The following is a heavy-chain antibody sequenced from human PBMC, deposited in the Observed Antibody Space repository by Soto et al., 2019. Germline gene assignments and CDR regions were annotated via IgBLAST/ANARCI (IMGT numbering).Heavy chain of an antibody. D-gene: IGHD3-3*02. V-gene: IGHV1-69*12. CDR2: IIPIFPTP. CDR3: ARDKDRQQLGGNYYYIMDV. CDR1: GGTFRTNA. J-gene: IGHJ6*02. Sequence: QVQLVQSGAEVKKPGSSVKISCKASGGTFRTNAFSWVRQAPGQGLEWMGGIIPIFPTPDYAQKFQGRVTITADESTTTTYMGLGSLRSEDTATYYCARDKDRQQLGGNYYYIMDVWGQGTTVTVSS.